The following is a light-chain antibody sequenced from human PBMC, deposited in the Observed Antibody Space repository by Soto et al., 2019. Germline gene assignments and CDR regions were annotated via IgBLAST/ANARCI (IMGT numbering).Light chain of an antibody. V-gene: IGLV2-23*03. CDR3: CSYEGSSTFFYV. CDR1: SSDVGSYNL. J-gene: IGLJ1*01. Sequence: QSALTHPASVSGSPGQSITISCTGTSSDVGSYNLVSWYQQHPGKAPKLMIYEGSKRPSGVSNRSSGSKSGNTASLTISGLLAEDEADYYCCSYEGSSTFFYVLGTGTKVTVL. CDR2: EGS.